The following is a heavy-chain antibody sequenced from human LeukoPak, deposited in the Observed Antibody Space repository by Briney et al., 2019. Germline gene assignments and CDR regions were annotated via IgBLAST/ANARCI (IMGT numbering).Heavy chain of an antibody. Sequence: PSEALSLACTVSGGSISSSTYYWGWLRPPPGKGLEWIGTIYYSGSTNYNPSLKSRVTISIDTSKNQFSLKLSSVAAADTAVYYCARGSSSQAFDIWGQGTMVTVSS. J-gene: IGHJ3*02. V-gene: IGHV4-39*01. CDR3: ARGSSSQAFDI. D-gene: IGHD6-6*01. CDR2: IYYSGST. CDR1: GGSISSSTYY.